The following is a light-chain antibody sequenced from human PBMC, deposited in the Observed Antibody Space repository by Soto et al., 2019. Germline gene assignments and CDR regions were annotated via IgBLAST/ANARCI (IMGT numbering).Light chain of an antibody. J-gene: IGKJ1*01. V-gene: IGKV1-9*01. CDR2: AAS. CDR3: LQLNTYPWT. CDR1: QSIRSY. Sequence: RQSPATLSVSPGERATLTCRASQSIRSYLAWYQQKPGKAPKLLIYAASTLQSGVPSRFSGSGSGTEFTLTISSLQPEDVATYYCLQLNTYPWTFAQGTKVDIK.